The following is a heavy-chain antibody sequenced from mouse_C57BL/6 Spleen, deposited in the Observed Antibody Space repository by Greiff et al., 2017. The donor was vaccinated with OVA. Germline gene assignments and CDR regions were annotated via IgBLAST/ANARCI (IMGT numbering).Heavy chain of an antibody. CDR2: SSNKANDYTT. Sequence: EVKLQESGGGLVQSGRSLRLSCATSGFTFSDFYMEWVRQAPGKGLEWIAASSNKANDYTTEYSVSVKGRFIVSRDTSPSILYLQMNALRAEDTAIYYCARNYYDYDWYFDVWGTGTTVTVSS. CDR3: ARNYYDYDWYFDV. V-gene: IGHV7-1*01. D-gene: IGHD2-4*01. J-gene: IGHJ1*03. CDR1: GFTFSDFY.